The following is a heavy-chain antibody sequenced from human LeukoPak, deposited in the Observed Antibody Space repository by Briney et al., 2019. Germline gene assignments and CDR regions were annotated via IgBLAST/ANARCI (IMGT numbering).Heavy chain of an antibody. D-gene: IGHD7-27*01. J-gene: IGHJ6*02. CDR1: GFTFDDYA. CDR2: ISWNSGSI. Sequence: PGGSLRLSCAASGFTFDDYALHWVRQAPGKGLEWVSGISWNSGSIGYADSVKGRFTISRDNAKNSLYLQMNSLRAEDTALYYCAKDIGAWDYYYGMDVWGQGTTVTVSS. V-gene: IGHV3-9*01. CDR3: AKDIGAWDYYYGMDV.